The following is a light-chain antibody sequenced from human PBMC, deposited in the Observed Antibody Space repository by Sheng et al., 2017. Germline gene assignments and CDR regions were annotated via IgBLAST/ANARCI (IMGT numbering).Light chain of an antibody. Sequence: EFVLTQSPGTLSLSPGERATLSCRASQSVTSTYIAWYQQRLGQPPRLLIYAASSRASGIPDRFSGTGSGTDFTLTISRLEPEDFAVYYCQHYGSAPHFTFGPGTKVHIK. V-gene: IGKV3-20*01. CDR3: QHYGSAPHFT. J-gene: IGKJ3*01. CDR2: AAS. CDR1: QSVTSTY.